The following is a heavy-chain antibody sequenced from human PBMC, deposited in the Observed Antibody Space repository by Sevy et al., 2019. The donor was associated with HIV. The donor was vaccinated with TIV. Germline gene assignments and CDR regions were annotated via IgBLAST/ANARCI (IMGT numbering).Heavy chain of an antibody. Sequence: ASVKVSCKASGGTFSSYAISWVRQAPGQGLEWMGGIIPIFGTANYAQKFQGRVTITADKSTSTAYMELSSLRSEDTAVYYCAVGFGELLCPNYYHYYMDVWGKGTTVTVSS. D-gene: IGHD3-10*01. V-gene: IGHV1-69*06. CDR2: IIPIFGTA. CDR3: AVGFGELLCPNYYHYYMDV. J-gene: IGHJ6*03. CDR1: GGTFSSYA.